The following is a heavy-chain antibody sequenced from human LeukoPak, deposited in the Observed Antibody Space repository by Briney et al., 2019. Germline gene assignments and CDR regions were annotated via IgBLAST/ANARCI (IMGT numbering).Heavy chain of an antibody. D-gene: IGHD6-25*01. CDR1: GFTFSRYD. J-gene: IGHJ3*02. CDR2: IDTAGDT. V-gene: IGHV3-13*01. Sequence: GGSLRLSCAASGFTFSRYDMHWVRQATGKGLEWVSAIDTAGDTFYPASVKGRFTISRENAKNSLYLQMNSLRAGDTAVYYCARVLTTRSGGYDAFDIWGQGTRVTVSS. CDR3: ARVLTTRSGGYDAFDI.